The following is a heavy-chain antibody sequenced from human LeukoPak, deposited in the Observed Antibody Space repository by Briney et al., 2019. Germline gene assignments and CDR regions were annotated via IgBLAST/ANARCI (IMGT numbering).Heavy chain of an antibody. D-gene: IGHD4-17*01. CDR3: ARQGAVTSRRTHYYAMDV. CDR2: IYHNGSP. CDR1: GGSISSNTYY. J-gene: IGHJ6*02. V-gene: IGHV4-39*01. Sequence: SGTLSLTCTVSGGSISSNTYYWGWVRQPPGKGLEWIGSIYHNGSPYLNPSLKSRVTISVDASVYQFSLRLSSVTAADTAVYYCARQGAVTSRRTHYYAMDVWGQGTTVTVSS.